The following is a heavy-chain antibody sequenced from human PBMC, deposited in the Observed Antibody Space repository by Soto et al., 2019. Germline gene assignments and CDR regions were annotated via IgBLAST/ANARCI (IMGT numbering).Heavy chain of an antibody. J-gene: IGHJ4*02. D-gene: IGHD3-22*01. CDR3: ARMEYYDSSGYYLIDY. Sequence: SGPTLVNPTQTLTLTCTFSGFSLSTSVMCVSWIRQPPGKALEWLALIDWDDDKYYSTSLKTRLTISKDTSKNQVVLTMTNMDPVDTATYYCARMEYYDSSGYYLIDYWGQGTLVNVSS. V-gene: IGHV2-70*01. CDR2: IDWDDDK. CDR1: GFSLSTSVMC.